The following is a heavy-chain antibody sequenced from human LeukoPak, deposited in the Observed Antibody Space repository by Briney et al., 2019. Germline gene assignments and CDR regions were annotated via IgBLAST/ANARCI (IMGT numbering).Heavy chain of an antibody. CDR1: GGSISTSTYY. CDR3: VRGSTLRHYQY. V-gene: IGHV4-39*01. D-gene: IGHD3-16*01. Sequence: SETLSLTCTVSGGSISTSTYYWGWIRRPPGKRLEWIGSIYYSGTTYYNPSLKSRVTVSVDTSKNQFSLNLSSVTAADTAVYYCVRGSTLRHYQYWGQGTLVTVSS. CDR2: IYYSGTT. J-gene: IGHJ4*02.